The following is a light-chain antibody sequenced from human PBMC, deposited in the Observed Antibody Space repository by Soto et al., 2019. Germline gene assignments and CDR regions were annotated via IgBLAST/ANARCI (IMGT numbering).Light chain of an antibody. J-gene: IGKJ1*01. CDR2: CAS. CDR3: QQYNNGPWT. Sequence: IVLTQSAASLSLSPGERATLACKARQSVXSYFAWYQQKPGQAPRFLXDCASTMATGSPARLSGSGSGTEFTLTISSLQSEDFAVYYCQQYNNGPWTFGQGTKVDIK. V-gene: IGKV3-15*01. CDR1: QSVXSY.